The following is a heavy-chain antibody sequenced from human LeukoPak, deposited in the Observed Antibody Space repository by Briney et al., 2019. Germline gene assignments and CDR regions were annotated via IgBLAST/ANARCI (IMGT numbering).Heavy chain of an antibody. CDR3: AKGTTVVTPFYYYYGMDV. J-gene: IGHJ6*02. CDR2: INPNSGGT. Sequence: ASVKVSCKASGYTFTGYYMHWVRQAPGQGLEWMGRINPNSGGTNYAQKFQGRVTMTRDTSISTAYMELSSLRSEDTAVYYCAKGTTVVTPFYYYYGMDVWGQGTTVTVSS. V-gene: IGHV1-2*06. D-gene: IGHD4-23*01. CDR1: GYTFTGYY.